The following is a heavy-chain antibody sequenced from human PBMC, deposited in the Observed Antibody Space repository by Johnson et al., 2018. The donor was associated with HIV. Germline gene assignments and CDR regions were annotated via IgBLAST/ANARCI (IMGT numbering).Heavy chain of an antibody. CDR3: TRDGGYAFDI. J-gene: IGHJ3*02. V-gene: IGHV3-49*04. Sequence: EVQLLESGGGLVQPGRSLRLSCTASGFTFGDYAMSWVRQAPGKGLEWVGFIRSKAYGGTTEYAASVKGRFTISRDDSKSIAYLQMNSLKTEDTAVYYCTRDGGYAFDIWGQGTMVTVSS. CDR2: IRSKAYGGTT. CDR1: GFTFGDYA. D-gene: IGHD2-21*02.